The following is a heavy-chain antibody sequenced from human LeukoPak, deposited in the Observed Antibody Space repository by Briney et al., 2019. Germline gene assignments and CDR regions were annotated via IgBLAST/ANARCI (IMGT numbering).Heavy chain of an antibody. CDR1: GFTFSSYV. CDR3: AKDPGQLDHAY. CDR2: ISGSGGST. J-gene: IGHJ4*02. V-gene: IGHV3-23*01. Sequence: GGSLRLSCAASGFTFSSYVMSWVRQAPGKGLEWVSAISGSGGSTYYADSVKGRFTISRDNSKNTLYLQMNSLRAEDTAVYYCAKDPGQLDHAYWGQGTLVTVSS. D-gene: IGHD6-6*01.